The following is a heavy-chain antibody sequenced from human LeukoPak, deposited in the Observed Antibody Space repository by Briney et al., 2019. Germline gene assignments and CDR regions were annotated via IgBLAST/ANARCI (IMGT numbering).Heavy chain of an antibody. CDR3: AKDDNYDILTGYDY. V-gene: IGHV3-9*01. J-gene: IGHJ4*02. CDR2: ISWNSGSI. D-gene: IGHD3-9*01. CDR1: GFTFDDYA. Sequence: GGSLRLSCAASGFTFDDYAMHWVRQAPGKGLEWVSGISWNSGSIGYADSVKGRFTISRGNAKNSLYLQMNSLRAEDTALYYCAKDDNYDILTGYDYWGQGTLVTVSS.